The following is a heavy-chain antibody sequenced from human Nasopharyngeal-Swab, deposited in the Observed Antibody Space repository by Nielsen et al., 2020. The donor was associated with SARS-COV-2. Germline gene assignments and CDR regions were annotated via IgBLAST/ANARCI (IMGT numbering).Heavy chain of an antibody. Sequence: SVKVSCEASGGTFSSYAISWVRQAPGQGLEWMGGIIPIFGTANYAQKFQGRVTITADESTSTAYMELSSLRSEDTAVYYCARDPAWVKRGAYGWLDPWGQGTLVTVSS. CDR1: GGTFSSYA. J-gene: IGHJ5*02. V-gene: IGHV1-69*13. D-gene: IGHD1-1*01. CDR2: IIPIFGTA. CDR3: ARDPAWVKRGAYGWLDP.